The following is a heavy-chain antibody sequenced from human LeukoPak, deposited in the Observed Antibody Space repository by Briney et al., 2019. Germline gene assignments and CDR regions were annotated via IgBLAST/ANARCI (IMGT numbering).Heavy chain of an antibody. D-gene: IGHD4-17*01. V-gene: IGHV3-74*01. Sequence: GGSLRLSCAASGFTSSSYWMHWVRQGPGKGLVWVSRINTDGSSTSYADAVKGRFTISRDNAKNTLYLQMNSLRAEDTAVYYCARARDYGDYPPDYWGQGTLVTVSS. CDR1: GFTSSSYW. J-gene: IGHJ4*02. CDR2: INTDGSST. CDR3: ARARDYGDYPPDY.